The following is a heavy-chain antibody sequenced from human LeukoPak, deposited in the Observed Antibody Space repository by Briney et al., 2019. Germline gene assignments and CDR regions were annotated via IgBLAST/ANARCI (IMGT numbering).Heavy chain of an antibody. CDR2: INPDESDK. CDR1: RFTFSVHW. V-gene: IGHV3-74*01. CDR3: VRGGANRFDH. J-gene: IGHJ4*02. D-gene: IGHD1-26*01. Sequence: PGGSLRLSCAASRFTFSVHWMHWVRQAPGKGLEWVSRINPDESDKAYADSVKGRFTISRDNAKSTLYLQMNSLRVEDTAVYYCVRGGANRFDHWGQGILVAVSS.